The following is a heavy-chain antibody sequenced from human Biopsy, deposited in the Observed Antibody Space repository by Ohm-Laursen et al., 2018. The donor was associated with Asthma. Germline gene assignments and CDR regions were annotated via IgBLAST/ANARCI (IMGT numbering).Heavy chain of an antibody. CDR1: GFSFSNYG. CDR2: ISFDGTNR. CDR3: AKEVFPGWELRRGPDS. V-gene: IGHV3-30*18. Sequence: SLRLSCAASGFSFSNYGMHWVRQAPGKGLDWVAVISFDGTNRNYTDSVRGRFTISRDNSRDTLHLEMNSLRAEDTAVYFCAKEVFPGWELRRGPDSWGQGTLVTVSS. D-gene: IGHD1-26*01. J-gene: IGHJ4*02.